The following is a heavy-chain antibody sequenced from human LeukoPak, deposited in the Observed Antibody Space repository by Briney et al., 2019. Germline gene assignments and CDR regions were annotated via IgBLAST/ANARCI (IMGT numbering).Heavy chain of an antibody. V-gene: IGHV1-69*13. CDR2: IIPIFGTA. CDR1: GGTFSSYA. D-gene: IGHD3-16*01. CDR3: ARGSDPMLAPFYYYYMDV. Sequence: SVKVSCKASGGTFSSYAISWERQAPGQGLEWMGGIIPIFGTANYAQKFQGRVTITADESTSTAYMELSSLRSEDTAVYYCARGSDPMLAPFYYYYMDVWGKGTTATVSS. J-gene: IGHJ6*03.